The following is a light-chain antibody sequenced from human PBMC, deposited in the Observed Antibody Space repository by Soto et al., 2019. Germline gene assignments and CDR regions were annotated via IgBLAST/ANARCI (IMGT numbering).Light chain of an antibody. J-gene: IGKJ1*01. CDR2: GAS. V-gene: IGKV3-15*01. Sequence: EIVMTQSPATLSVSPLERANLSCRASQSVSSNLAWYQQKPGQAPRLLIYGASTRATGIPARFSGSGSGTEFTLTISSLQSEDFAVYYCQQYNNWPQTFGQGTKVDI. CDR1: QSVSSN. CDR3: QQYNNWPQT.